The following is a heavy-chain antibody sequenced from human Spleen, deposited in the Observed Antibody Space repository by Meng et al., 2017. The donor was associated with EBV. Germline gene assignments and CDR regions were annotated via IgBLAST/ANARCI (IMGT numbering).Heavy chain of an antibody. D-gene: IGHD2-15*01. CDR2: IHHSGGT. V-gene: IGHV4-4*02. J-gene: IGHJ4*02. Sequence: QVQLGQSGPGLVRPSATLSLTCAVSRGFITSGDWWSWVRQSPGKGLEWIGEIHHSGGTSYNPSLKSRVTISLDMSKDQFSLRLSSVTAADTAVYYCARAGYHRPASEYWGQGTLVTVSS. CDR3: ARAGYHRPASEY. CDR1: RGFITSGDW.